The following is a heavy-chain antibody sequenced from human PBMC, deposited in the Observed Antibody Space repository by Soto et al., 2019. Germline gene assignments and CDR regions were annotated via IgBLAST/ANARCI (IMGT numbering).Heavy chain of an antibody. CDR1: GGTFSSYA. D-gene: IGHD3-22*01. CDR2: IIPIFGTA. V-gene: IGHV1-69*13. J-gene: IGHJ5*02. CDR3: ARVPHYYDSSGYPRRDGWFDL. Sequence: SVKVSCKASGGTFSSYAISWVRQAPGQGLEWMGGIIPIFGTANYAQKFQGRVTITADESTSTAYMELSSLRSEDTAVYYCARVPHYYDSSGYPRRDGWFDLWGQGTLVTVSS.